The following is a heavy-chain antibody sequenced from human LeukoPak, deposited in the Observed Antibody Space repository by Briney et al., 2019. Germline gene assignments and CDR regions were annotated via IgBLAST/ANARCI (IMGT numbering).Heavy chain of an antibody. CDR1: GWCFSGYY. J-gene: IGHJ4*02. CDR3: AEARPLSPPDN. CDR2: INHSGST. D-gene: IGHD3-16*02. V-gene: IGHV4-34*01. Sequence: SETLSLTCAVYGWCFSGYYWSWIRQPPGKGLEWIGEINHSGSTNYNPSLKSRVTISVDTSKNQFSLKLSSVTAADTAVYYCAEARPLSPPDNWGPGTLGTVSS.